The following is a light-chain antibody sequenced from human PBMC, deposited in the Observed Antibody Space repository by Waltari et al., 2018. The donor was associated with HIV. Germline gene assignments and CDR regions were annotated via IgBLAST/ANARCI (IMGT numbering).Light chain of an antibody. V-gene: IGLV1-44*01. J-gene: IGLJ1*01. CDR3: AAWDDSLKGGA. CDR2: SNK. CDR1: TSNIGGNT. Sequence: QSVLAQPPSASGTPEQRVTISCSGSTSNIGGNTVSWYQQLPGTAPKLLIYSNKQGPSGVPDRFAGSTSGTSASLVISGLQSEDEADYYCAAWDDSLKGGAFGPGTKVTVL.